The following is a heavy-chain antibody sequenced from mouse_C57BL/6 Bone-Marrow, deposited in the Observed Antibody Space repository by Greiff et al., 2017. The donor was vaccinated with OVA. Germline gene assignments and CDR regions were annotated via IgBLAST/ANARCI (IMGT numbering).Heavy chain of an antibody. V-gene: IGHV1-81*01. CDR3: AREGSTMITLDY. D-gene: IGHD2-4*01. CDR1: GYTFTSYG. CDR2: IYPRSGNT. J-gene: IGHJ2*01. Sequence: QVQLQQSGAELARPGASVKLSCKASGYTFTSYGISWVKQRTGQGLEWIGEIYPRSGNTYYNEKFKGKATLTADKSSSTAYMELRSLTSEDSAVYFCAREGSTMITLDYWGQGTTLTVSS.